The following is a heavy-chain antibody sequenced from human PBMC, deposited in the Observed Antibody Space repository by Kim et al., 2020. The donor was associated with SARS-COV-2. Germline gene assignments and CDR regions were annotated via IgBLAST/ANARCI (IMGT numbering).Heavy chain of an antibody. CDR1: GGTFSSYA. J-gene: IGHJ6*02. CDR2: IIPIFGTA. CDR3: AREGYCSSTSCYLRGEGGGYGMDV. Sequence: SVKVSCKASGGTFSSYAISWVRQAPGQGLEWMGGIIPIFGTANYAQKFQGRVTITADESTSTAYMELSSLRSEDTAVYYCAREGYCSSTSCYLRGEGGGYGMDVWGQGTTVTVSS. D-gene: IGHD2-2*01. V-gene: IGHV1-69*13.